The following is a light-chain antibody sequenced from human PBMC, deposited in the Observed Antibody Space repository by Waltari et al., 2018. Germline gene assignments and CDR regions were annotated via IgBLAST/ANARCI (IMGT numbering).Light chain of an antibody. CDR2: RDT. CDR3: QSADTSGAYV. CDR1: ALPKQY. J-gene: IGLJ1*01. Sequence: SYELTQPPSVSVSPGQTATITCSGDALPKQYAYWYQQRPGQAPVLMISRDTERPSGVPERFSGSTSGTTVSLTITEVQAEDEADYYCQSADTSGAYVFGPGTRVTVL. V-gene: IGLV3-25*03.